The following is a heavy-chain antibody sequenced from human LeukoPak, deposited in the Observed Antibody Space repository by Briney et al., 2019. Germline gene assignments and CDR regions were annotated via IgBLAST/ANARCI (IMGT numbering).Heavy chain of an antibody. CDR1: GFTFSSYW. V-gene: IGHV3-7*03. D-gene: IGHD3-16*01. CDR2: INHNGNVN. Sequence: GGSLRLSCAASGFTFSSYWMNWARQAPGRGLEWVASINHNGNVNYYVDSVKGRFTIPRDNAKNSLYLQMSNLRAEDTAVYFCARGGGLDVWGQGATVTVSS. CDR3: ARGGGLDV. J-gene: IGHJ6*02.